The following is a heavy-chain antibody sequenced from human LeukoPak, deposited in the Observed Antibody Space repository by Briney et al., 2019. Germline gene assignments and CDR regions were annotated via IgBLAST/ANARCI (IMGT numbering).Heavy chain of an antibody. V-gene: IGHV3-33*01. CDR3: ARDRGTSGDHDRGYFDY. Sequence: GGSLRLSCAASGFSFSSYGMHWVRQAPGRGLEWVALIWYDGSDKYYADSVKGRFTISRDNSKNTLYLQMNSLRAEDTAFYFCARDRGTSGDHDRGYFDYWGQGTLVTVSS. D-gene: IGHD1-1*01. J-gene: IGHJ4*02. CDR2: IWYDGSDK. CDR1: GFSFSSYG.